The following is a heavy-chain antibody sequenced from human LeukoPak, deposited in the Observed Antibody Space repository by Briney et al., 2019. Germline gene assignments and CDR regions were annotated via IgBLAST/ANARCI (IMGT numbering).Heavy chain of an antibody. D-gene: IGHD3-9*01. CDR2: IYYSGST. CDR1: GGSISSYY. V-gene: IGHV4-30-4*08. Sequence: KPSETLSLTCTVSGGSISSYYWSWIRQPPGKGLEWIGYIYYSGSTYYNPSLKSRVTISVDTSKNQFSLKLSSVTAADTAVYYCARAGNGILTGYFQNWYFDLWGRGTLVTVSS. J-gene: IGHJ2*01. CDR3: ARAGNGILTGYFQNWYFDL.